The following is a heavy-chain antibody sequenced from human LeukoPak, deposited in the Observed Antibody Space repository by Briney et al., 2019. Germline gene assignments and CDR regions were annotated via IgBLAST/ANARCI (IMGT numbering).Heavy chain of an antibody. D-gene: IGHD6-19*01. CDR3: ARVRTAVAGFDY. J-gene: IGHJ4*02. CDR1: GGAFSGYY. V-gene: IGHV4-34*01. CDR2: INHSGST. Sequence: SETLSLTRAVYGGAFSGYYWSWIRQPPGKGLEWIGEINHSGSTNYNPSLKSRVTISVDTSKNQFSLKLSSVTAADTAVYYCARVRTAVAGFDYWGQGALVTVSS.